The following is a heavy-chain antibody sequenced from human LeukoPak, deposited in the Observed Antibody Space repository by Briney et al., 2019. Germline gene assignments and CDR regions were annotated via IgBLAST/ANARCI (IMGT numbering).Heavy chain of an antibody. D-gene: IGHD1-20*01. CDR1: GFTFSDSN. CDR3: TRQGPNWTDDFDY. Sequence: GGSLRLSCAASGFTFSDSNMHWVRQASGKGLEWVGRVRSKTSNYATEYAASVNGRFTISRDDSKNTAYLQTNSLKTEDTAVYYCTRQGPNWTDDFDYWGRGTLVAVSS. J-gene: IGHJ4*02. V-gene: IGHV3-73*01. CDR2: VRSKTSNYAT.